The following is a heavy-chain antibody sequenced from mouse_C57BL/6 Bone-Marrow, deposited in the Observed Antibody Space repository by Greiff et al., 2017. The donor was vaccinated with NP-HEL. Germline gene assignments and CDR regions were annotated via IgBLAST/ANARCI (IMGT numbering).Heavy chain of an antibody. CDR1: GFSLTSYG. D-gene: IGHD1-1*01. V-gene: IGHV2-5*01. CDR3: APNLLLRPYYAMDY. CDR2: IWRGGST. J-gene: IGHJ4*01. Sequence: QVQLQQSGPGLVQPSQSLSITCTVSGFSLTSYGVHWVRQSPGKGLEWLGVIWRGGSTDYNAAFMSRLSITKDNSKSQVFFKMNSLQADDTAIYYCAPNLLLRPYYAMDYWGQGTSVTVSS.